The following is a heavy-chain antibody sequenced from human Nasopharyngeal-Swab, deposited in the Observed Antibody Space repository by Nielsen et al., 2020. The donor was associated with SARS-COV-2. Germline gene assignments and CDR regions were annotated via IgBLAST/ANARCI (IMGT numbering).Heavy chain of an antibody. V-gene: IGHV3-23*01. Sequence: GESLKISCAASGFTFSSYSMNWVRRAPGKGLEWVSTIFGSGSNTYYADSVKGRFTISRDNSKNTLYLQMNSLRAEDTAVYYCAKDPSYSYDWFDPWGQGTLVTVSS. CDR3: AKDPSYSYDWFDP. J-gene: IGHJ5*02. CDR2: IFGSGSNT. CDR1: GFTFSSYS. D-gene: IGHD1-26*01.